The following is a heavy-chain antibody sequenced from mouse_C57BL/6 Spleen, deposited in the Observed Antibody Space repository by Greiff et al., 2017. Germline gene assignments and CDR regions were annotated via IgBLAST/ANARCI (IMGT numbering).Heavy chain of an antibody. Sequence: VQLQQSGPELVKPGASVKMSCKASGYTFTDYYMHWVKQSHGKSLEWIGYIYPNNGGNGYNQTFKGKATLTVDKSSSTAYMELRSLTSEDSAVYYCARGEEDSYYPWDYWGQGTSVTVSS. CDR3: ARGEEDSYYPWDY. CDR1: GYTFTDYY. J-gene: IGHJ4*01. D-gene: IGHD2-12*01. CDR2: IYPNNGGN. V-gene: IGHV1-34*01.